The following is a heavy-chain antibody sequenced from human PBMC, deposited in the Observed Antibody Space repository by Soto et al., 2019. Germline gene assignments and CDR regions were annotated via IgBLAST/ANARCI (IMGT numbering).Heavy chain of an antibody. D-gene: IGHD2-2*02. V-gene: IGHV3-11*04. CDR2: ISSRSDI. CDR3: AREYTAWPLAYVSAF. J-gene: IGHJ6*02. CDR1: GVQFSYYY. Sequence: GVSLALACTVVGVQFSYYYMSWIRKTQGKGLEWVSSISSRSDIYYADSVKGRFTISRDNAKNSVSLQMNSLRAEDTAVYYCAREYTAWPLAYVSAFLVQGTSVIV.